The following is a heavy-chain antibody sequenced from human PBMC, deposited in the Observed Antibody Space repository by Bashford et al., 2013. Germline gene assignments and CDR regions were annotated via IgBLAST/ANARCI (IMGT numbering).Heavy chain of an antibody. D-gene: IGHD3-9*01. J-gene: IGHJ4*02. CDR3: ASGSPNYYDILTGYYREGTEDY. V-gene: IGHV3-21*01. CDR2: ISSRSRYI. Sequence: VRQAPGKGLEWVSSISSRSRYIYYTDSVKGRFTISRDNAKNSLYLQMDSLRAEETAVYYCASGSPNYYDILTGYYREGTEDYWGQGTLVTVSS.